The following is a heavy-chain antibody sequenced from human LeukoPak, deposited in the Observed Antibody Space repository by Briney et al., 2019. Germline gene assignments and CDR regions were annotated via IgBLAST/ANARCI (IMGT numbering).Heavy chain of an antibody. V-gene: IGHV3-48*01. Sequence: GGSLRLSCAVSGFIFSSYSMNWVRQAPGKGLEWVSYISSSSGTIYYADSVKGRLTISRDNAKNSLYLQMNSLRAEDTAIYYCVRDFHVRLYETGGYSYWGQGTLVTVSS. CDR3: VRDFHVRLYETGGYSY. J-gene: IGHJ4*02. CDR2: ISSSSGTI. D-gene: IGHD2-8*02. CDR1: GFIFSSYS.